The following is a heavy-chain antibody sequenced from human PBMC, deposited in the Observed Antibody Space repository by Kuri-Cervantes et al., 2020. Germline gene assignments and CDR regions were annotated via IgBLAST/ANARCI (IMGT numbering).Heavy chain of an antibody. J-gene: IGHJ4*02. D-gene: IGHD1-1*01. V-gene: IGHV1-46*01. CDR3: ARELLDTYYFDY. CDR1: RYTFTSYY. Sequence: ASVKVSCKASRYTFTSYYMHWVRQAPGQGLEWMGIINPSGGSTSYAQKFQGRVTMTEDTSTDTAYMELSSLRSEDTAVYYCARELLDTYYFDYWGQGTLVTVSS. CDR2: INPSGGST.